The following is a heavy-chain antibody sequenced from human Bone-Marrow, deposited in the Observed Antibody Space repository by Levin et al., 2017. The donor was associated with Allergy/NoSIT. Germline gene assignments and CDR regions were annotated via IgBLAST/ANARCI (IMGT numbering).Heavy chain of an antibody. D-gene: IGHD2-15*01. CDR3: ASDEPIITAGGCSGGSCYSALKWYYYYGMDV. Sequence: SVKVSCKASGGTFSSYAISWVRQAPGQGLEWMGGIIPIFGTANYAQKFQGRVTITADKSTSTAYMELSSLRSEDTAVYYCASDEPIITAGGCSGGSCYSALKWYYYYGMDVWGQGTTVTVSS. CDR2: IIPIFGTA. CDR1: GGTFSSYA. V-gene: IGHV1-69*06. J-gene: IGHJ6*02.